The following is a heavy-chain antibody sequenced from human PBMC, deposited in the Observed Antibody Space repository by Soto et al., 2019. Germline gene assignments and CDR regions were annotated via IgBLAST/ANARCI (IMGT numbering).Heavy chain of an antibody. CDR3: ARARIPYYYYYGMDV. CDR1: GFTFSSYS. V-gene: IGHV3-48*02. D-gene: IGHD5-18*01. Sequence: GGSLRLSCAASGFTFSSYSMNWVRQAPGKGLEWVSYISSSSSTIYYADSVKGRFTISRDNAKNSLYLQMNSLRDEDTAVYYCARARIPYYYYYGMDVWGQGTTVTVSS. J-gene: IGHJ6*02. CDR2: ISSSSSTI.